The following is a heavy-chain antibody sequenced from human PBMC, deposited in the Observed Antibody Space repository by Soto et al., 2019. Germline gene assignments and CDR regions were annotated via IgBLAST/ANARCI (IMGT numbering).Heavy chain of an antibody. V-gene: IGHV4-31*03. J-gene: IGHJ6*02. CDR3: ARDRGHAMRATYGMDV. Sequence: SDTLSLTCTVSGGSISSGGYYWSWIRQHPGKGLEWIGYIYYSGSTYYNPSLKSRVTISVDTSKNQFSLKLSSVTAADTAVYYCARDRGHAMRATYGMDVWGQGTTVTVSS. CDR2: IYYSGST. CDR1: GGSISSGGYY. D-gene: IGHD2-2*01.